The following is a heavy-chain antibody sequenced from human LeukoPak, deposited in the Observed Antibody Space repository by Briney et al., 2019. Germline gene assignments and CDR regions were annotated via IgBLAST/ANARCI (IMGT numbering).Heavy chain of an antibody. V-gene: IGHV3-33*01. CDR2: IWYDGSNK. CDR3: ARDVVPNYYYYGMDV. CDR1: GFTFSGYP. D-gene: IGHD6-6*01. J-gene: IGHJ6*02. Sequence: GGSLRLSCAASGFTFSGYPIHWVRQAPGKGLEWVAVIWYDGSNKYYADSVKGRFTISRDNSKNTLYLQMNSLRAEDTAVYYCARDVVPNYYYYGMDVWGQGTTVTVSS.